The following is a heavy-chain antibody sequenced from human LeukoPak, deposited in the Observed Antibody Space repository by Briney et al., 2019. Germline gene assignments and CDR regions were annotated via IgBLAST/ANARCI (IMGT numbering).Heavy chain of an antibody. CDR1: GFTFSDYY. J-gene: IGHJ4*02. CDR3: ARVYGYCSSTSCYPATPLDY. CDR2: ISSSGSTI. Sequence: TRGSLRLSCAASGFTFSDYYMSWIRQAPGKGLEWVSYISSSGSTIYYADSVKGRFTISRDNAKNSLYLQMNSLRAEDTAVYYCARVYGYCSSTSCYPATPLDYWGQGTLVTVSS. V-gene: IGHV3-11*04. D-gene: IGHD2-2*03.